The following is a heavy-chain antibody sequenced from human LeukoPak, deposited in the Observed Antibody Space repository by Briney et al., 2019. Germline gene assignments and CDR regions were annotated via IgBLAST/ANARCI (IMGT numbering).Heavy chain of an antibody. CDR2: MNPNSGNT. CDR1: GYTFTSYD. V-gene: IGHV1-8*01. Sequence: ASVKVSCKASGYTFTSYDTNWVRQATGQGLEWMGWMNPNSGNTGYAQKFQGRVTMTRNTSISTAYMELSSLRSEDTAVYYCARSGRKVRGVMGYYFDYWGQGTLVTVSS. D-gene: IGHD3-10*01. CDR3: ARSGRKVRGVMGYYFDY. J-gene: IGHJ4*02.